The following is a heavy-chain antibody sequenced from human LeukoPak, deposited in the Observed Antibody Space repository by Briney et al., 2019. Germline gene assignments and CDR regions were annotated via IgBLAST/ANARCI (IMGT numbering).Heavy chain of an antibody. CDR2: TRNKANSYTT. J-gene: IGHJ4*02. CDR1: GFTFSDHY. D-gene: IGHD6-19*01. CDR3: ASLILSGWSGGY. V-gene: IGHV3-72*01. Sequence: PGGSLRLSCAASGFTFSDHYMDWVRQAPGKGLEWVGRTRNKANSYTTEYAASVKGRFTISRDDSKSSLYLQMNSLKTEDTAVYYCASLILSGWSGGYWGQGTLVTVSS.